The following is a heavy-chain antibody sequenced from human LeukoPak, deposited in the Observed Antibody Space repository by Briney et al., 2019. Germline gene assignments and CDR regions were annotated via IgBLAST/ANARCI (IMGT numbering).Heavy chain of an antibody. CDR3: AKESGKFDY. V-gene: IGHV3-43*02. J-gene: IGHJ4*02. CDR2: ISGDGVST. CDR1: GLPIADFA. Sequence: GGSLRLSCVASGLPIADFAMHWVRQAPGKGLEWVSLISGDGVSTFYTDSVRGRFSISRDNTKNPLYLEMNSLRTEDTAMYYCAKESGKFDYWGQGTLVAVSS.